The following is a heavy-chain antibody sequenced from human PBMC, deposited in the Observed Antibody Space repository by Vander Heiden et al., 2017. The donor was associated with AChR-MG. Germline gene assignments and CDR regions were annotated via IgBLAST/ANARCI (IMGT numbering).Heavy chain of an antibody. CDR3: ARESPYDSSGYYYDY. Sequence: QVQLQESGPGLVKPSETLSLTCTVSGGSISSYYWSWIRQPPGKGLEWIGYIYYSGSTNYNPSLKSRVTISVDTSKNQFSLKLSSVTAADTAVYYCARESPYDSSGYYYDYWGQGTLVTVSS. V-gene: IGHV4-59*01. J-gene: IGHJ4*02. D-gene: IGHD3-22*01. CDR2: IYYSGST. CDR1: GGSISSYY.